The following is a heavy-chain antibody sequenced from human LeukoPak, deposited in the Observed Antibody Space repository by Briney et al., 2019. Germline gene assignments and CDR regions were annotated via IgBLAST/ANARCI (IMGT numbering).Heavy chain of an antibody. J-gene: IGHJ4*02. V-gene: IGHV4-39*02. D-gene: IGHD6-6*01. CDR2: IYYSGST. Sequence: SETLSLTCTVSGGFISSSSYYWGWIRQPPGKGLEWIGSIYYSGSTYYNPSLKSRVTISVDTSKNQFSLKLSSVTAADTAVYYCVRDLSLAMYDWGQGTLVTVSS. CDR1: GGFISSSSYY. CDR3: VRDLSLAMYD.